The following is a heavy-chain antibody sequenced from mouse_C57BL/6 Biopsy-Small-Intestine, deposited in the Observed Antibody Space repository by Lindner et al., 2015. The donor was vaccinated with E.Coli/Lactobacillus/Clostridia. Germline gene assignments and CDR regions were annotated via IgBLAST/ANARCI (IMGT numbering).Heavy chain of an antibody. J-gene: IGHJ2*01. Sequence: SVKGSCKASGYTFTSYYMHWVRQAPGQGLEWMGIINPSGGSTSYAQKFQGRVTMTRDTSTSTVYMELSSLRSEDTAVYYCATPDSTSSSWYYFGYWGQGTLVTVSS. V-gene: IGHV1-64*01. CDR3: ATPDSTSSSWYYFGY. D-gene: IGHD6-1*01. CDR2: INPSGGST. CDR1: GYTFTSYY.